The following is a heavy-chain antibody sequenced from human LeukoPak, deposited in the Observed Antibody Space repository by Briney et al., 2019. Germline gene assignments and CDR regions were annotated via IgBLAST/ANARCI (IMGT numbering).Heavy chain of an antibody. V-gene: IGHV4-4*02. Sequence: SETLSLTCAVSGDSISSQSWWSWVRQPPGKELEWIGEIHHTGSTNYNPSLKSRVTIAVDKSKDQFSLKLTSMTAADTAVYYCARKGLRHGYVPLDYWGQRILVTVSS. CDR2: IHHTGST. J-gene: IGHJ4*02. CDR3: ARKGLRHGYVPLDY. D-gene: IGHD3-22*01. CDR1: GDSISSQSW.